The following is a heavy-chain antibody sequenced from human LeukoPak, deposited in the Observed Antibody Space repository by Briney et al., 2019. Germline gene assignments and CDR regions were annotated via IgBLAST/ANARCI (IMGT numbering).Heavy chain of an antibody. Sequence: SQTLSLTCAVSGGSISSGGYSWSWIRQPPGKGLEWIGYIHHSGSTYYNPSLKSRVTISVDRSKNQFSLKLSSVTAADTAVYYCARQHGSSSWYPYFDYWGQGTLVTVSS. J-gene: IGHJ4*02. CDR3: ARQHGSSSWYPYFDY. V-gene: IGHV4-30-2*01. CDR1: GGSISSGGYS. CDR2: IHHSGST. D-gene: IGHD6-13*01.